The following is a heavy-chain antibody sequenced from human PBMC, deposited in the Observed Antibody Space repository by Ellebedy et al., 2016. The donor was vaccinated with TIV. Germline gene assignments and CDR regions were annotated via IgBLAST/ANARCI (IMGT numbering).Heavy chain of an antibody. Sequence: ASVKVSXKASGYTFTGYYMHWVRQAPGQGLEWMGWINPNSGGTNYAQKFQGRVTMTRDTSISTAYMELSRLRSDDTAVYYCARGRGVVVVVAATPSSFWFDPWGQGTLVTVSS. CDR1: GYTFTGYY. CDR3: ARGRGVVVVVAATPSSFWFDP. D-gene: IGHD2-15*01. J-gene: IGHJ5*02. CDR2: INPNSGGT. V-gene: IGHV1-2*02.